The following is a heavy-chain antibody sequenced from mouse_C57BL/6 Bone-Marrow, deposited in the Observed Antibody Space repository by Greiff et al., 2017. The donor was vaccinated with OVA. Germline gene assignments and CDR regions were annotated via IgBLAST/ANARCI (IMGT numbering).Heavy chain of an antibody. CDR3: ARGGYYGLAY. CDR1: GYTFTSYG. Sequence: VQLQQSGAELARPGASVKLSCKASGYTFTSYGISWVKQRTGQGLEWIGEIYPRSGSTYYNEKFKGKATLTADKSSSTAYMELRSLTSEDSAVYFCARGGYYGLAYWGQGTLVTVSA. CDR2: IYPRSGST. V-gene: IGHV1-81*01. D-gene: IGHD2-1*01. J-gene: IGHJ3*01.